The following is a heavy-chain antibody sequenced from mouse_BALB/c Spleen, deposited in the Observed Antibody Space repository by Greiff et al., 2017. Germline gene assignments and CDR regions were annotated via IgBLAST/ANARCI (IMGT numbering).Heavy chain of an antibody. Sequence: VMLVESGPGLVAPSQSLSITCTVSGFSLTSYGVHWVRQPPGKGLEWLGVIWAGGSTNYNSALMSRLSISKDNSKSQVFLKMNSLQTDDTAMYYCAREKDGNPYYAMDYWGQGTSVTVSS. CDR3: AREKDGNPYYAMDY. CDR2: IWAGGST. V-gene: IGHV2-9*02. D-gene: IGHD2-1*01. J-gene: IGHJ4*01. CDR1: GFSLTSYG.